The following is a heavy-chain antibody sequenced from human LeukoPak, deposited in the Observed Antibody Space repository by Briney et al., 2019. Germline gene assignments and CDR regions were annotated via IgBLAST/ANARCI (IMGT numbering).Heavy chain of an antibody. V-gene: IGHV3-21*01. Sequence: AGGSLRLSCAAPGFTFSSYSMNWVRQAPGKGLEWVSSISSSSSYIYYADSVKGRFTISRDNARNSRYLQMNSLRAEDTAVYYCAKGRPAGTWGVRDYYMDVWGKGTTVTISS. D-gene: IGHD6-13*01. CDR3: AKGRPAGTWGVRDYYMDV. CDR1: GFTFSSYS. J-gene: IGHJ6*03. CDR2: ISSSSSYI.